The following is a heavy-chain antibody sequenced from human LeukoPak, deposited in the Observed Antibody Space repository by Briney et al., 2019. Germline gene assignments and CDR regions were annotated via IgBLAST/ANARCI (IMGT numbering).Heavy chain of an antibody. Sequence: ASVKVSCKASGGTFSSYAISWVRQAPGQGLEWMGGIIPIFGTANYAQKFQGRVTMTEDTSTDTAYMEMSSLRSEDTAVYYCATAPRGSGYDGGYYYYMDVWGKGTTVTVSS. CDR1: GGTFSSYA. CDR2: IIPIFGTA. V-gene: IGHV1-69*06. D-gene: IGHD5-12*01. J-gene: IGHJ6*03. CDR3: ATAPRGSGYDGGYYYYMDV.